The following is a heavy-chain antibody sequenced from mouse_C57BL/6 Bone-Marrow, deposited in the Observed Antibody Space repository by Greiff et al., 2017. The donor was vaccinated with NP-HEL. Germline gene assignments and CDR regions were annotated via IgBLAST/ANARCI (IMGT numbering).Heavy chain of an antibody. CDR3: ARNYGLDY. J-gene: IGHJ2*01. D-gene: IGHD1-1*01. CDR1: GYTFTDYY. CDR2: IYPGSGNT. Sequence: QVQLKESGAELVRPGASVKLSCKASGYTFTDYYINWVKQRPGQGLEWIARIYPGSGNTYYNEKFKGKATLTAEKSSSTAYMQLSSLTSEDSAVYFCARNYGLDYWGQGTTLTVSS. V-gene: IGHV1-76*01.